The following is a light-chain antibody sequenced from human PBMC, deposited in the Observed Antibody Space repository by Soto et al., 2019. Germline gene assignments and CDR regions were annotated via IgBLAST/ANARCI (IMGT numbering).Light chain of an antibody. J-gene: IGLJ1*01. CDR1: SSDVGGYNY. Sequence: QSVLTQPASVSGSPGQSITISCTGTSSDVGGYNYVSWYQQHPGKAPKLMIYDVRNRPSGVSNRFSGSKSVNTASLTISGLQAEVEADYYCSSYPTISTYVLGSGPKVTVL. CDR2: DVR. V-gene: IGLV2-14*01. CDR3: SSYPTISTYV.